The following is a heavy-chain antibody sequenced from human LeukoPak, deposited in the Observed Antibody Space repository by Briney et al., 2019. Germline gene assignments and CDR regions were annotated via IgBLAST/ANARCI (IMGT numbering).Heavy chain of an antibody. Sequence: PSETLSLTCTVSGDSVSNYYWSWIRQPPGKRLEWIGCIYYSESATYNPSLKSRVTISVDTSKNQFSLKLSSVTAGDTAVYYCARAPGIAAAGTHFDFWGQGTLVTVSS. CDR2: IYYSESA. D-gene: IGHD6-13*01. CDR3: ARAPGIAAAGTHFDF. CDR1: GDSVSNYY. V-gene: IGHV4-59*02. J-gene: IGHJ4*02.